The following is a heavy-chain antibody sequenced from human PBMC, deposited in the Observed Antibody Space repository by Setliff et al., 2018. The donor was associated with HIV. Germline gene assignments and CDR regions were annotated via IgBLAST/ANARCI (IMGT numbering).Heavy chain of an antibody. J-gene: IGHJ6*03. V-gene: IGHV4-39*01. CDR2: INYRGNT. D-gene: IGHD3-10*01. Sequence: SETLSLTCPVSGGSIGTYYWGWIRQPPGKGLEWIGSINYRGNTYYNPSLKSRAAISVDTSKNQISLKLSSVTAADTAVYYCASLDGSESPYIYYYYMDVWGEGTAVTVSS. CDR3: ASLDGSESPYIYYYYMDV. CDR1: GGSIGTYY.